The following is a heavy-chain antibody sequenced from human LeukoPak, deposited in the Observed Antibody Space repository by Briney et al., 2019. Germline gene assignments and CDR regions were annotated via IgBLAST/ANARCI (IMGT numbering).Heavy chain of an antibody. D-gene: IGHD5-18*01. CDR1: GFTFSNYE. CDR2: ISSRGGTI. Sequence: AGGALRLSCAASGFTFSNYEMNWVRQAPGKGLEGVSCISSRGGTIYYADSVKGRFTISRDNANSSLFLQMNSRKVEDTAAYYCARKWSSYFDLWGRGTLVTVSS. J-gene: IGHJ2*01. CDR3: ARKWSSYFDL. V-gene: IGHV3-48*03.